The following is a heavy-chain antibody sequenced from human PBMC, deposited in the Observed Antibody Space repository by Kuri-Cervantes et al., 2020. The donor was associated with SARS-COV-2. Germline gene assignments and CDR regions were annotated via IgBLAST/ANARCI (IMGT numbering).Heavy chain of an antibody. CDR1: GFTFSSYA. V-gene: IGHV3-23*01. CDR3: ARAYCGGDCYFDYYYYGMDV. CDR2: ISGSGGST. D-gene: IGHD2-21*01. Sequence: GESLKISCAASGFTFSSYAMSWVRQAPGKGLEWVSAISGSGGSTYYADSVKGRFTISRDNSKNTLYLQMNSLRAEDTAAYYCARAYCGGDCYFDYYYYGMDVWGQGTTVTVSS. J-gene: IGHJ6*02.